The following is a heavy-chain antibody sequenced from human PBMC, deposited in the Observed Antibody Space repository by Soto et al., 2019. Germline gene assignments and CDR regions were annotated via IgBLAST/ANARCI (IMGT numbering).Heavy chain of an antibody. J-gene: IGHJ5*02. Sequence: PSETLSLTCTVSGDSISSSIWWGCFRQPPGKGLEWIAEIYHTGSTNYNPSLKSRVTMSVDTSKNQFSLRLSSVTAADTAVYYCATRITVFGLLLPPFDPWGQGTQVTVSS. CDR3: ATRITVFGLLLPPFDP. CDR2: IYHTGST. V-gene: IGHV4-4*02. D-gene: IGHD3-3*01. CDR1: GDSISSSIW.